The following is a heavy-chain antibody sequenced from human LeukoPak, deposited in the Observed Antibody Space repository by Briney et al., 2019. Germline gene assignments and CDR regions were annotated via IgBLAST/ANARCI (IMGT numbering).Heavy chain of an antibody. CDR3: AREEDYSNSGYWYFDL. Sequence: SETLSLTCAVYGGSFSGYYWSWIRQPPGKGLEWIGEINHSGSTNYNPALKSRVTISVDTSKNQFSLKLSSVTAADTAVYYCAREEDYSNSGYWYFDLWGRGTLVTVSS. D-gene: IGHD4-11*01. J-gene: IGHJ2*01. CDR2: INHSGST. V-gene: IGHV4-34*01. CDR1: GGSFSGYY.